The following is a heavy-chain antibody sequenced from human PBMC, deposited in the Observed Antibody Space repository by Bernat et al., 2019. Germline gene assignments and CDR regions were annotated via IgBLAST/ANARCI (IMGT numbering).Heavy chain of an antibody. CDR1: GFSFFRYS. Sequence: EVQLVESWGGLVKPGGSLRLSCASSGFSFFRYSINWVLQAPGKGLEWVSSISSSSSYIYYADSVKGRFTISRDNAKNSLYLQMNSLRAEDTAVYYCARGTGTIDYWGQGTLVTVSS. CDR3: ARGTGTIDY. CDR2: ISSSSSYI. V-gene: IGHV3-21*01. D-gene: IGHD1/OR15-1a*01. J-gene: IGHJ4*02.